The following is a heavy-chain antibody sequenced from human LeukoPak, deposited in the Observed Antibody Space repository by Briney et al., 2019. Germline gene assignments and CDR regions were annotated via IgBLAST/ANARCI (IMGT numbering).Heavy chain of an antibody. CDR1: GYSFTSYW. Sequence: GESLKISYKGSGYSFTSYWNGWVRQMPGKGLEWMGIISPGDSDTKYSPSFQGHVTISDNNSSSTAYLQGSLLKASDTAMYYCASVVPAVYALVYWGQGTLVTVSS. D-gene: IGHD2-2*01. V-gene: IGHV5-51*01. CDR2: ISPGDSDT. CDR3: ASVVPAVYALVY. J-gene: IGHJ4*02.